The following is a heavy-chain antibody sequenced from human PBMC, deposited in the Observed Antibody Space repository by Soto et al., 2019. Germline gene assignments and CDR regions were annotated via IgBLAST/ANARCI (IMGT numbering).Heavy chain of an antibody. CDR1: GFTFSNYG. CDR2: ISSDGSRK. J-gene: IGHJ6*02. Sequence: QVQLVESGGGVVHSGRSLRLSCIASGFTFSNYGIHWVRQGPGKGLEWVASISSDGSRKLYADSVEGRCTISRDTSRTTVFVELNSLRVEDTAVYLCAKGLLGHYYALDVWGHGTAVTV. CDR3: AKGLLGHYYALDV. V-gene: IGHV3-30*18.